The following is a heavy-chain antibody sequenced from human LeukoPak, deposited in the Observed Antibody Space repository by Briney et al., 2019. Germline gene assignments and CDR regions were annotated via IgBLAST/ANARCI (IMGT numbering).Heavy chain of an antibody. CDR1: GGSISSYY. Sequence: PSETLSLTCTVSGGSISSYYWSWIRQPPGKGLEWIGYIYYSESTNYNPSLKSRVTISVDTSKNQFSLKLSSVTAADTAVYYCARLDRSAADYWGQGTLVTVSS. D-gene: IGHD3-22*01. CDR3: ARLDRSAADY. J-gene: IGHJ4*02. CDR2: IYYSEST. V-gene: IGHV4-59*08.